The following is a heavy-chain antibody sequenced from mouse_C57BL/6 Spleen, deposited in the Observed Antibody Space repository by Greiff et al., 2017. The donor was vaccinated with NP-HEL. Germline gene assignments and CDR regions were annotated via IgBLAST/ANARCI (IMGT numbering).Heavy chain of an antibody. CDR1: GYTFTSYG. CDR3: ARDYSNYAWYFDV. Sequence: QVQLQQPGAERGKTGASVKLSCKASGYTFTSYGMQWVKQRHGRGGEGRGRRDPNRGGTKYNEKFKSKATLTVDKPSSTAYMQLSSLTSEDSAVYYCARDYSNYAWYFDVWGTGTTVTVSS. J-gene: IGHJ1*03. V-gene: IGHV1-72*01. D-gene: IGHD2-5*01. CDR2: RDPNRGGT.